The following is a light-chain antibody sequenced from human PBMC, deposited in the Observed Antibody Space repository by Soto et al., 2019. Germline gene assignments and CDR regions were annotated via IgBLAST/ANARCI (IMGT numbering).Light chain of an antibody. CDR3: QQYDNLPLT. V-gene: IGKV1-33*01. CDR2: DAS. CDR1: QDISTY. Sequence: DIQMTQSPSSLSASVGDRVTITCRASQDISTYLHWYQQKPGKAPKLLIYDASNLETGVPSRFSGSGYGTDFSFTISSLQPEDIATYYCQQYDNLPLTFGGGTKVEIK. J-gene: IGKJ4*01.